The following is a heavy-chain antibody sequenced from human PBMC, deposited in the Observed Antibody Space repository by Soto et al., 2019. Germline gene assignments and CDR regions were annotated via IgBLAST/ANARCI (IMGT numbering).Heavy chain of an antibody. V-gene: IGHV4-4*02. J-gene: IGHJ6*02. D-gene: IGHD3-3*01. CDR3: ARQGVTIFGVVIRTYGMDV. Sequence: SETLSLTCAVSGDSISSSDWWNWVRQPPGKGLGWIGEVSHEGNTLYNPSLKNRVLISVDNSRNEFSLTLSSVSAADTAVYYCARQGVTIFGVVIRTYGMDVWGQGTTVTVSS. CDR2: VSHEGNT. CDR1: GDSISSSDW.